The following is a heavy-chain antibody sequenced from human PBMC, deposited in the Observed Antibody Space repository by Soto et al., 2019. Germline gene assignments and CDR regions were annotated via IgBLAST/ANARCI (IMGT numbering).Heavy chain of an antibody. J-gene: IGHJ5*02. D-gene: IGHD2-8*01. V-gene: IGHV1-69*13. CDR1: GYTFTGYY. CDR2: INPICGTA. CDR3: ARGVIGCTNGVCYTPYNWFDP. Sequence: SSVKVSCKASGYTFTGYYMHLLRQAPGQGLEWMVWINPICGTANYAQKFQGRVTITADESTSTAYMELSSLRSEDTAVYYCARGVIGCTNGVCYTPYNWFDPWGQGTLVTVSS.